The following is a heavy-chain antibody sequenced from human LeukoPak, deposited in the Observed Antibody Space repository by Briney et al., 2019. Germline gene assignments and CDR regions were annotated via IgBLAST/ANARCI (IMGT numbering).Heavy chain of an antibody. CDR1: GGSFSGYY. J-gene: IGHJ4*02. V-gene: IGHV4-34*01. CDR3: ARSYGGNSVPGD. CDR2: INHSGST. Sequence: PSETLSLTCAVYGGSFSGYYWSWIRQPPGKGLEWIGEINHSGSTNYNPSLKSRVTMSVDTSKNQFFLKLTSVTAADTAVYYCARSYGGNSVPGDRGQGTLVTVSS. D-gene: IGHD4-17*01.